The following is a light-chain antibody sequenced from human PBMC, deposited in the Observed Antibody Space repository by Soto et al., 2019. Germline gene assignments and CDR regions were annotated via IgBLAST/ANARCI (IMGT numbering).Light chain of an antibody. V-gene: IGKV1-5*01. CDR2: DAS. CDR3: QQYDISPWT. J-gene: IGKJ1*01. CDR1: RIISTC. Sequence: DIQMTQSPSTLSASVGDRVTITCRASRIISTCLAWYQQKPGQAPKLLIYDASTLESGVPPSFSGSGSCTDFTLTIGSLQPDDFATYYCQQYDISPWTCGQGTKVEIK.